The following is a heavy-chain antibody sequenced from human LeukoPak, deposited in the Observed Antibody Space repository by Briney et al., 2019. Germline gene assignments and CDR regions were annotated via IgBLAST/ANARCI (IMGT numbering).Heavy chain of an antibody. V-gene: IGHV1-18*01. J-gene: IGHJ5*02. CDR2: ISGNHGNT. Sequence: ASVKVSCKASGYSFSVYGISWVRQAPGQGLEWMGWISGNHGNTDYAQKLQGRVTMTTDTSTSTAYMELRSLRSDDTAVYYCARDYDHYGSGGNENRHWFGPWGQGTLVIVSS. CDR1: GYSFSVYG. D-gene: IGHD3-10*01. CDR3: ARDYDHYGSGGNENRHWFGP.